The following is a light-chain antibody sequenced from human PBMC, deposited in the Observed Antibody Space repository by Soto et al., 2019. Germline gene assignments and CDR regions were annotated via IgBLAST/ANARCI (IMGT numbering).Light chain of an antibody. V-gene: IGLV2-8*01. CDR1: SSDVGGHKS. CDR2: DVN. CDR3: SSYAGSNNYI. J-gene: IGLJ1*01. Sequence: QSVLTQPPSASGSPGQSVTISCTGTSSDVGGHKSVSWFQQHPGRAPKLMLYDVNKRPSGVPDRFSGSKSGNTASLTVSGLQAEDEADYYCSSYAGSNNYIFGTGTKLTVL.